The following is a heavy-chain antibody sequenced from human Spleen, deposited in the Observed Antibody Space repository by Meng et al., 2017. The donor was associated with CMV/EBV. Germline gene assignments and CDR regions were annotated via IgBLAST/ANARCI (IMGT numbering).Heavy chain of an antibody. Sequence: FTFRRYAMSWVRQAPGKGLEYVSTINDGGGNTYYTDSVKGRFTISRDNSKSTLYLQMNSLRVDDTAIYFCAKESWTDILTGYSHNDNWGQGTLVTVSS. V-gene: IGHV3-23*01. CDR3: AKESWTDILTGYSHNDN. CDR2: INDGGGNT. J-gene: IGHJ4*02. D-gene: IGHD3-9*01. CDR1: FTFRRYA.